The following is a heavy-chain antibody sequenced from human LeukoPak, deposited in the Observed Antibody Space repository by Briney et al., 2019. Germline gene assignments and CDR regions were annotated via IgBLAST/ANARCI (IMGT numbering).Heavy chain of an antibody. CDR2: IHPNSGGT. CDR3: ARNLWFGESSDAFDM. Sequence: ASVKVSCKVSGYTFTGYYMHWVRQPPRQGLEWMGWIHPNSGGTNYAQKFQGRVTMTRDTSISTAYMDMSSLRSDDTAVYYCARNLWFGESSDAFDMWGQGTMVTVSS. V-gene: IGHV1-2*02. CDR1: GYTFTGYY. J-gene: IGHJ3*02. D-gene: IGHD3-10*01.